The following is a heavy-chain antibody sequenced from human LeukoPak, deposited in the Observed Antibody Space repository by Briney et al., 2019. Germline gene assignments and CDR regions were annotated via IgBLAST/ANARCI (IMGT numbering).Heavy chain of an antibody. D-gene: IGHD1/OR15-1a*01. CDR2: ISGYNGNT. CDR1: DYTFTNYG. V-gene: IGHV1-18*01. CDR3: VANNATHWDNED. Sequence: ASVKVSCTASDYTFTNYGFYWVRQPAGQGLEWIGWISGYNGNTNNAQKVHGRVTMTKDTSKKTYYMETGMLGADHTAVYYGVANNATHWDNEDWGKGTMVTVSS. J-gene: IGHJ4*02.